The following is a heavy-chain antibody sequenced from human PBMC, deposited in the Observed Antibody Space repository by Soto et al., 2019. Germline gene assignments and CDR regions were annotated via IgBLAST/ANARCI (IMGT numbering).Heavy chain of an antibody. D-gene: IGHD2-15*01. J-gene: IGHJ4*02. CDR3: ARAGDVVVVASTAVNYYFDY. Sequence: PSETLSLTCSFSGGSVTSHYLTWIRQSPEKGLEWIGYMHYTGLSHYNPSLKSRVTISVDTSKNQFSLQLNSVTAADTAVYYCARAGDVVVVASTAVNYYFDYWGQGTLVTVSS. V-gene: IGHV4-59*08. CDR2: MHYTGLS. CDR1: GGSVTSHY.